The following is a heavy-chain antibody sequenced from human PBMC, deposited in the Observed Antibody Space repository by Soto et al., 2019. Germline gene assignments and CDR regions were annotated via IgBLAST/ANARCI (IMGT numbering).Heavy chain of an antibody. V-gene: IGHV3-7*01. D-gene: IGHD4-17*01. J-gene: IGHJ3*02. Sequence: PGGSLRLSCAASGFTFSRYWMSWVRQAPGKGLEWVANIKPDGSERHYVDSVKGRFTISRDNPKNSLYLQMNSLRAEDTAVFYCARVADYDDAFDIWGQGTMVTVSS. CDR1: GFTFSRYW. CDR3: ARVADYDDAFDI. CDR2: IKPDGSER.